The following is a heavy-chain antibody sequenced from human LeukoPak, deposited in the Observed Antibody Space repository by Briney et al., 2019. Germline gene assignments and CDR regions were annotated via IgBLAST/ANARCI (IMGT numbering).Heavy chain of an antibody. J-gene: IGHJ4*02. CDR3: AREMVRGVIPLPFDY. D-gene: IGHD3-10*01. CDR2: IIPIFGTA. V-gene: IGHV1-69*05. CDR1: GGTFGSYA. Sequence: ASVKVSCKASGGTFGSYAISWVRQAPGQGLEWMGRIIPIFGTANYAQKFQGRVTITTDESTSTAYMELSSLRSEDTAVYYCAREMVRGVIPLPFDYWGQRTLVTVSS.